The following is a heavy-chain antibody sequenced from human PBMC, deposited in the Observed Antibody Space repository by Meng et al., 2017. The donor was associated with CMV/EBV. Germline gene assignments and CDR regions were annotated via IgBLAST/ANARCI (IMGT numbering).Heavy chain of an antibody. CDR3: AKLRGSGFNSYWYFDL. CDR1: GFTFSVYA. CDR2: IYSGGSST. D-gene: IGHD3-22*01. Sequence: GESLKISCAASGFTFSVYAMTWVRQAPGKGLGWVSIIYSGGSSTYYADSLKGRFTISRDDSKNTLYLQVNSLRADDTAVYYCAKLRGSGFNSYWYFDLWGRGTLVTVSS. J-gene: IGHJ2*01. V-gene: IGHV3-23*03.